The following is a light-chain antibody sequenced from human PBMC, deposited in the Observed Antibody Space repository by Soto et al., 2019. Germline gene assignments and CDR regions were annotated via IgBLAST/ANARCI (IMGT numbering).Light chain of an antibody. CDR1: GSDVGNYKY. V-gene: IGLV2-14*01. J-gene: IGLJ1*01. CDR3: FSYTSSGTYV. CDR2: EVS. Sequence: QSVLTQPASVSGSPGQSITISCTGTGSDVGNYKYVSWYQQHPGKAPKLMIYEVSNRPSGVSNRFSGSKSGNTASLTISGLQAEYETDYYCFSYTSSGTYVFGTGTKLTVL.